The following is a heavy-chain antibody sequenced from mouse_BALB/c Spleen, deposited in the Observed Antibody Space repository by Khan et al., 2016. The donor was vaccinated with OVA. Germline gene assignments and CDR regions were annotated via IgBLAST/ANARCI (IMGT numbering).Heavy chain of an antibody. CDR1: GYSFTGYF. Sequence: VQLQQSGPELVKPGASVKISCKASGYSFTGYFMNWVMQSHGKSLEWIGRINPHIGETLYNQKFKGKATLTVDESSRTAHMELRSLASEDSAVYYCARQNGSDFDYWGQGTTLTVSS. J-gene: IGHJ2*01. V-gene: IGHV1-20*02. CDR3: ARQNGSDFDY. CDR2: INPHIGET. D-gene: IGHD1-1*01.